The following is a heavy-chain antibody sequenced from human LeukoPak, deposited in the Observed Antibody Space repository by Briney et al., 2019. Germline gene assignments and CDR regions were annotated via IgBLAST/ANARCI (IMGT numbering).Heavy chain of an antibody. V-gene: IGHV1-46*01. Sequence: ASVKVSCKASGYTFTSYYMHWVRQAPGQGLEWMGIINPSGGSTSYAQKFQGRVTMTRDTSTSTVYMELSSLRYEDTAVYYCARRAADLVTFDYWGQGTLVTVSS. D-gene: IGHD3-16*02. CDR2: INPSGGST. CDR3: ARRAADLVTFDY. CDR1: GYTFTSYY. J-gene: IGHJ4*02.